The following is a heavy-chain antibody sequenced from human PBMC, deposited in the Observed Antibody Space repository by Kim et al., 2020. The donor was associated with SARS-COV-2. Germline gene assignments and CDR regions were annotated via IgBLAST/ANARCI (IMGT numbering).Heavy chain of an antibody. V-gene: IGHV4-31*03. CDR2: ISYSGNS. Sequence: SETLSLTCSVSGGSIRSGGKFWTWIRQHPAKGLEWIGYISYSGNSHYSPSLRSRVSISLQTSENQFSLELTSVTAADTAVYYCASVEPLDN. CDR3: ASVEPLDN. CDR1: GGSIRSGGKF. J-gene: IGHJ5*01.